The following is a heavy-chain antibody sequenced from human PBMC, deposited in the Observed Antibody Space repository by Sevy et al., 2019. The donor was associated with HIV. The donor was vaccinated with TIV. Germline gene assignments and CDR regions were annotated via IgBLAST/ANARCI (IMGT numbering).Heavy chain of an antibody. Sequence: GGSLRLSCAASGFTFSRYAMNWVRQAPGKGLEWASGISGSGGSGDKTNYADPGKGRFTISRDDSKNSLYLQLNSLRAEDTAIYYFASKYDSSGYFDYWGQGTLVTVSS. J-gene: IGHJ4*02. CDR1: GFTFSRYA. CDR2: ISGSGGSGDKT. V-gene: IGHV3-23*01. CDR3: ASKYDSSGYFDY. D-gene: IGHD3-22*01.